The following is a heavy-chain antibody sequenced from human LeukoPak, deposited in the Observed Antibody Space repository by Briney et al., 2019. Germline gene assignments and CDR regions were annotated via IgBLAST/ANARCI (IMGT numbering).Heavy chain of an antibody. J-gene: IGHJ4*02. CDR1: GFTFYSYA. CDR3: AKAPLGYCSGAYCYPFDY. CDR2: ITGNGGNT. Sequence: PGGSLRLSCAASGFTFYSYAMSWVRQVPGKGLEWVSAITGNGGNTYHADSVKGRFTISRDNSKNTLYLQMNSLRAEDTALYYCAKAPLGYCSGAYCYPFDYWGQGSLVIVSS. V-gene: IGHV3-23*01. D-gene: IGHD2-15*01.